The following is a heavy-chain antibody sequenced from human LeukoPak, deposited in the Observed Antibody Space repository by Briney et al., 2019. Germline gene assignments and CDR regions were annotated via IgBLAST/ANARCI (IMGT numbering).Heavy chain of an antibody. D-gene: IGHD6-13*01. V-gene: IGHV7-4-1*02. J-gene: IGHJ5*02. CDR3: ARDSSGPGIAAWFDP. CDR2: INTNTGSP. CDR1: GYTFTSYA. Sequence: GASVKVSCKASGYTFTSYAMNWVRQAPGQGLEWMGWINTNTGSPTYAQGFTGRFVFSLDTSVSTAYLQISSLKAEDTAVYYCARDSSGPGIAAWFDPWGQGTLVTVSS.